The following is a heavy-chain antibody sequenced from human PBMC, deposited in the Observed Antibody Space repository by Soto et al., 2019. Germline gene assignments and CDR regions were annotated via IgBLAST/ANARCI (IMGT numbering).Heavy chain of an antibody. CDR2: INPNSGGT. V-gene: IGHV1-2*04. Sequence: ASVKVSCKASGYTFTGYYMHWVRQAPGQGLEWMGWINPNSGGTNYAQKFQGWVTMTRDTSISTAYMELSRLRSDDTAVYYCARDEGYCSSTSCSLGPDYWGQGTLVTVSS. CDR3: ARDEGYCSSTSCSLGPDY. CDR1: GYTFTGYY. J-gene: IGHJ4*02. D-gene: IGHD2-2*01.